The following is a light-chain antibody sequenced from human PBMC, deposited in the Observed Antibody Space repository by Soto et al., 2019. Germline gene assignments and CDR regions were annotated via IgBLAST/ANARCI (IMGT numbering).Light chain of an antibody. Sequence: QSALTQPASVSGSPGQSITISCTGTSSDIGSFNRVSWYQQPPGTAPKLIIYDVNNRPSGVSDRFSGSKSDNTASLTISGLQAEDEADYHCSSYRSSSTLVFGGGTKVTVL. CDR1: SSDIGSFNR. J-gene: IGLJ3*02. V-gene: IGLV2-18*02. CDR2: DVN. CDR3: SSYRSSSTLV.